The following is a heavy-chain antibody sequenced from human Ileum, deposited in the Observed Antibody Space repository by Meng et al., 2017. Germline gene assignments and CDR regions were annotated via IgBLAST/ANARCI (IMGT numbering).Heavy chain of an antibody. D-gene: IGHD5-12*01. Sequence: GGSLRLSCAASGFNFTNFWMTWVRQTSGKGLEWVAIINQDGSQQTYLDSVKGRFTISRDNAKKSLYLQMNSLRAEDTAVYYCARGSGWIFDNWGQGTLVTVSS. J-gene: IGHJ4*02. CDR3: ARGSGWIFDN. CDR1: GFNFTNFW. CDR2: INQDGSQQ. V-gene: IGHV3-7*01.